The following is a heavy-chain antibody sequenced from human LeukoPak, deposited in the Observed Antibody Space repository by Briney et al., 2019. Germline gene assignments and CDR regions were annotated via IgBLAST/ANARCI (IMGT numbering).Heavy chain of an antibody. CDR3: ARERSSSFSFDY. V-gene: IGHV4-39*07. CDR2: IYYSGST. CDR1: GGSISSSSYY. D-gene: IGHD6-6*01. J-gene: IGHJ4*02. Sequence: PSETLSLTCTVSGGSISSSSYYWGWIRQPPGKGLEWIGSIYYSGSTCYNPSLKSRVTISVDTSKNQFSLKLSSVTAADTAVYYCARERSSSFSFDYWGQGTLVTVSS.